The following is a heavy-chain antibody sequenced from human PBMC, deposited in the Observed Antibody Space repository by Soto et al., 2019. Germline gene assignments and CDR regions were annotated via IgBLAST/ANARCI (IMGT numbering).Heavy chain of an antibody. CDR3: ARDLGQGNTPGHNYFDY. D-gene: IGHD2-8*02. Sequence: QVQLQESGPGLVKPSETLSLTCTVSGVSVSANVYWSWIRQSPGKGLEWIGCSYYRGGAKYKPSLRRRVTTSVDTPKNLFSLRLGSVTATDTAVYVCARDLGQGNTPGHNYFDYWGQGTLVTVSS. J-gene: IGHJ4*02. CDR1: GVSVSANVY. CDR2: SYYRGGA. V-gene: IGHV4-61*01.